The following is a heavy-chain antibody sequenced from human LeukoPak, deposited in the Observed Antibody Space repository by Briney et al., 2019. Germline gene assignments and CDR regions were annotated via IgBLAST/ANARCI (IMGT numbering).Heavy chain of an antibody. CDR3: AGTYCGGDCYSRLVYYFDY. Sequence: SETLSLTCTVSGGSISSYYWSWIRQPPGEGLEWIGYIYYSGSTNYNPSLKSRVTISVDTSKNQFSLKLSSVTAADTAVYYCAGTYCGGDCYSRLVYYFDYWGQGTLVTVSS. V-gene: IGHV4-59*01. D-gene: IGHD2-21*02. CDR1: GGSISSYY. J-gene: IGHJ4*02. CDR2: IYYSGST.